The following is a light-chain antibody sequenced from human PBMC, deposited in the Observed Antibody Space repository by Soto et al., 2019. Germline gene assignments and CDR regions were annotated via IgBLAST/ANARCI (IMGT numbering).Light chain of an antibody. CDR1: QSISSY. CDR2: AAS. Sequence: DIQMTQSPSSLSASVGDRVTITCRASQSISSYLNWYQQKQGKAPKLLIYAASSLQSGVPSRFSGSGSGTDSPRTISSRQHEDVATYYCQQRYSTPRTFGQGTKVEIK. V-gene: IGKV1-39*01. CDR3: QQRYSTPRT. J-gene: IGKJ1*01.